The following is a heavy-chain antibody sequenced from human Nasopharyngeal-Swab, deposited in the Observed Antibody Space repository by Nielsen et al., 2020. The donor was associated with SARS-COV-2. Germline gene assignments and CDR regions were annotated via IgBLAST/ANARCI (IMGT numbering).Heavy chain of an antibody. CDR2: INHSGRT. CDR3: ARIAGTFAFVDY. V-gene: IGHV4-34*01. D-gene: IGHD6-13*01. CDR1: GRSFSGYY. J-gene: IGHJ4*02. Sequence: SETLSLTCAVYGRSFSGYYWSWIRQPPGKGLEWIGEINHSGRTNYNPSLKSRVTTSVDTSKNQFSLKLSSVTAADTAVYYCARIAGTFAFVDYWGQGTLVTVSS.